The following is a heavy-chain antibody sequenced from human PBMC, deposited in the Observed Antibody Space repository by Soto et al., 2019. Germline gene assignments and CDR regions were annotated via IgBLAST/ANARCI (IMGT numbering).Heavy chain of an antibody. J-gene: IGHJ4*02. CDR1: GFTFSSFW. Sequence: QSLSCAASGFTFSSFWMSWVRQAPGKGLEWVANIKKDRSEKNYVDSVKGRFTISRDNAKNSLYLQMNSLRAEDTAVYYCAREEVESGGWQNWGQGTLVTVSS. CDR3: AREEVESGGWQN. V-gene: IGHV3-7*01. CDR2: IKKDRSEK. D-gene: IGHD6-19*01.